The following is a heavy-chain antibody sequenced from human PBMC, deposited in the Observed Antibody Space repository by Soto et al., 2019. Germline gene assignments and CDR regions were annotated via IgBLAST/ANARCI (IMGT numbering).Heavy chain of an antibody. Sequence: EVQLVESGGGLVKPGGSLRLSCAASGFTFSSYSMNWVRQAPGKGLEWVSSISSSSSYIYYADSVKGRFTISRDNAKNSLYLQMNSLRAEETAVYYCARALTYYYGSGSYYNGWFDPWGQGTLVTVSS. CDR3: ARALTYYYGSGSYYNGWFDP. J-gene: IGHJ5*02. CDR1: GFTFSSYS. D-gene: IGHD3-10*01. CDR2: ISSSSSYI. V-gene: IGHV3-21*01.